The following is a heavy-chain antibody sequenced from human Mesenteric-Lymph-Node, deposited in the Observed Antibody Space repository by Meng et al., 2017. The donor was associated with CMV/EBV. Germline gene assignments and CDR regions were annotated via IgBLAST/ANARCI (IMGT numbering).Heavy chain of an antibody. D-gene: IGHD3-10*01. CDR2: MSPKSGKT. Sequence: RASGYSFNSYDINWVRQAPGQGLEWMGWMSPKSGKTEYAQKFQGRVTMTRDTSISTAYMELSSLGSEDTAVFYCARESYFGSGTFYYWGQGTLVTVSS. J-gene: IGHJ4*02. CDR3: ARESYFGSGTFYY. CDR1: GYSFNSYD. V-gene: IGHV1-8*01.